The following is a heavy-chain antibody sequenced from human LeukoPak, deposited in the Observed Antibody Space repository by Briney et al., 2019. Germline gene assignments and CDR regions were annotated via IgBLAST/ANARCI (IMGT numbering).Heavy chain of an antibody. J-gene: IGHJ4*02. CDR2: ISGSGGST. Sequence: GGSLRLSCAASGFTFSSYAMSWVRQAPGKGLEWVSVISGSGGSTYYADSAKGRFTISRDNSKNTLYVQMNSLRAEDTAVYHCFTRILGASFWGQGTLVTVSS. D-gene: IGHD1-26*01. V-gene: IGHV3-23*01. CDR1: GFTFSSYA. CDR3: FTRILGASF.